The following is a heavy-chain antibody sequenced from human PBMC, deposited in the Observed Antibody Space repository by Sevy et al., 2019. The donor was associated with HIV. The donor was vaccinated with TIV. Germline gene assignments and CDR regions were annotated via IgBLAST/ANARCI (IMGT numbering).Heavy chain of an antibody. J-gene: IGHJ5*02. Sequence: SETLSLTCAVHDGSFSGYYWNWIRQLPGKGLEWIGEINESGITYYNPSLKSRVTISVDTSKKQFSLKLNSVTAADTAVYFSARSPPVVVVPGAPSWFDPWGQGTLVTVSS. D-gene: IGHD2-2*01. CDR2: INESGIT. V-gene: IGHV4-34*01. CDR1: DGSFSGYY. CDR3: ARSPPVVVVPGAPSWFDP.